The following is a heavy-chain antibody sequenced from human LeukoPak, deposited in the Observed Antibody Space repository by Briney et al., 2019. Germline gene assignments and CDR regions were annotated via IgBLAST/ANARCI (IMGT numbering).Heavy chain of an antibody. V-gene: IGHV1-24*01. CDR1: GYTLTELS. CDR3: ARAGGNRNYYYYGMDV. CDR2: FDPEDGET. Sequence: ASVKVSCKVSGYTLTELSMHWVRQAPGKGLEWMGGFDPEDGETIYAQKFQGRVTMTEDTSTDTAYMELSSLRSEDTAVYYCARAGGNRNYYYYGMDVWGQGTTVTVSS. D-gene: IGHD1-14*01. J-gene: IGHJ6*02.